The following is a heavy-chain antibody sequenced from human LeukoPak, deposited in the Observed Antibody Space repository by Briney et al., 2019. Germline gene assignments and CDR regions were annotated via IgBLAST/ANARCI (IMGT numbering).Heavy chain of an antibody. D-gene: IGHD3-10*01. CDR2: IHHSGST. CDR3: ARQELSYGSGSHFDY. J-gene: IGHJ4*02. V-gene: IGHV4-59*01. Sequence: SETLSLTCTVSGGSISSYYWSWIRQPPGKGLEWIGNIHHSGSTYHNLSLKSRVTMSVDTSKNQFSLRLSSVTAADTAVYFCARQELSYGSGSHFDYWGQGILVTVSS. CDR1: GGSISSYY.